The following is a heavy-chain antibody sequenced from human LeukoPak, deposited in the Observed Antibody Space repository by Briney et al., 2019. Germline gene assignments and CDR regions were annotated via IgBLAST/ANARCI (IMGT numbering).Heavy chain of an antibody. CDR2: IRYDGSNK. CDR1: RFTFSNYG. D-gene: IGHD4-17*01. Sequence: WGSLRLSCAASRFTFSNYGMHWVRQAPGKGLEWVAVIRYDGSNKYYADFVKGRFTISRDNSTNTLYLQMNSLRAEDTAVYYCARDRYGDHDYYYGMDVWGQGTTVTVSS. V-gene: IGHV3-33*01. CDR3: ARDRYGDHDYYYGMDV. J-gene: IGHJ6*02.